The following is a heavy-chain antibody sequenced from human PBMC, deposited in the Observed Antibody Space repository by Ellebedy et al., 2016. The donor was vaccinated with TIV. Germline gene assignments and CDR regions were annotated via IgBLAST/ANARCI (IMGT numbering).Heavy chain of an antibody. CDR3: AKDQIDYYHSSGDDFDY. CDR2: ISGSDGST. V-gene: IGHV3-23*01. CDR1: GFTFSNYA. Sequence: PGGSLRLSCAASGFTFSNYAMSWVRQAPGKGLEWVSAISGSDGSTSYADSVKGRFTISRDNSKNTLYLQMNSLRAEDTAVYYCAKDQIDYYHSSGDDFDYWGQGTLVTVSS. D-gene: IGHD3-22*01. J-gene: IGHJ4*02.